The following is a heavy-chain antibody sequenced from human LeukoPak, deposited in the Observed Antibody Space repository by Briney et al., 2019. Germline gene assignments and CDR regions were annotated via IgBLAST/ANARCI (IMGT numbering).Heavy chain of an antibody. CDR3: AISIQAAAIPAFDY. CDR1: GNTFAGHN. V-gene: IGHV1-2*02. J-gene: IGHJ4*02. Sequence: ASVKVSCKAPGNTFAGHNIHWMRQAPGQGLELMGWINPDRGGTDYARQFQGRVTMTSDTSIRAAYMELSSLVSEDSAVYFCAISIQAAAIPAFDYWGQGTLVAVSS. D-gene: IGHD6-25*01. CDR2: INPDRGGT.